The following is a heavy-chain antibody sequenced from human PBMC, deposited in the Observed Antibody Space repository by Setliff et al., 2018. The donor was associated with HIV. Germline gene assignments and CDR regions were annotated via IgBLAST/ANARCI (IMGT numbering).Heavy chain of an antibody. Sequence: GGSLRLSCVASGFTFSTYAMSWVRQAPGKGLEWVSTISGSDDNTYYADSVKGRFTISRDNSKNTLYLQMNSLRAEDSALYYCAKDGDYGGNNIDVFDIWGQGTMVTVSS. J-gene: IGHJ3*02. D-gene: IGHD4-17*01. CDR2: ISGSDDNT. V-gene: IGHV3-23*01. CDR3: AKDGDYGGNNIDVFDI. CDR1: GFTFSTYA.